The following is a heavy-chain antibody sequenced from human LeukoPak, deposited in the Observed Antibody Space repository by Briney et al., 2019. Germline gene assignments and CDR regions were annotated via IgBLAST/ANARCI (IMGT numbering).Heavy chain of an antibody. D-gene: IGHD6-13*01. V-gene: IGHV3-30*02. CDR2: IRYDGSNK. CDR3: AKDRRAGSRSYYYMDV. Sequence: PGGSLRLSCAASGFTFSSYGMHWVRQAPGKGLEGGAFIRYDGSNKYYADSVKGRFTISRDNSKNTLYLQTNSLRAEDTAVYYCAKDRRAGSRSYYYMDVWGKGTTVTVSS. J-gene: IGHJ6*03. CDR1: GFTFSSYG.